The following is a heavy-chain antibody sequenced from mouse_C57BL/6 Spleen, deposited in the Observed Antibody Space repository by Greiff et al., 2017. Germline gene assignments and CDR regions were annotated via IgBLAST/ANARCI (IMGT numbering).Heavy chain of an antibody. CDR2: ISDGGSYT. CDR1: GFTFSSYA. Sequence: EVMLVGSGGGLVKPGGSLKLSCAASGFTFSSYAMSWVRQTPEKRLEWVATISDGGSYTYYPDNVKGRFTISRDNAKNNLYLQMSHLKSEDTAMYYCARYYGKEAMDYWGQGTSVTVSS. D-gene: IGHD2-1*01. J-gene: IGHJ4*01. CDR3: ARYYGKEAMDY. V-gene: IGHV5-4*03.